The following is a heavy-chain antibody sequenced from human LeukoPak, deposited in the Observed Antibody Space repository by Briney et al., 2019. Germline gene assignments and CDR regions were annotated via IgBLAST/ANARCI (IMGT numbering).Heavy chain of an antibody. J-gene: IGHJ3*02. CDR3: ARRNDFDI. CDR1: GGSISSYY. V-gene: IGHV4-59*08. Sequence: SETLSLTCTVSGGSISSYYWSWIRQPPGKGLEWIGNIYYSGNTNYNPSLKSRVTISVDTSKNQFSLKLSSVTAADTAVYYCARRNDFDIWGQGTMVTVSS. CDR2: IYYSGNT.